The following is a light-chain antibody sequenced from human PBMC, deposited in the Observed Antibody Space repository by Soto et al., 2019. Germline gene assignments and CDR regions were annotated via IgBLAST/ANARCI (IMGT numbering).Light chain of an antibody. J-gene: IGKJ2*01. CDR2: HAS. V-gene: IGKV3-20*01. CDR1: QSVSDRY. Sequence: EVVLTQSPATLSLSAGERATLSCRASQSVSDRYLAWYQQKPGQAPRLLIFHASSRTTGIPGRFSGSGSRTDFTLTISSLEPEDSAVYFCHQYGAAPSTFGQETKVDIK. CDR3: HQYGAAPST.